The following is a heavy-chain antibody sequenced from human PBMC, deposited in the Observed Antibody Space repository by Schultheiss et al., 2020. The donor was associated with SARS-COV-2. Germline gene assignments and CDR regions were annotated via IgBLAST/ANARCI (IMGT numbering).Heavy chain of an antibody. CDR1: GFTFSSYG. V-gene: IGHV3-30*02. Sequence: GGSLRLSCAASGFTFSSYGMHWVRQAPGKGLEWVAVIWYDGSNKYYADSVKGRFTISRDNSKNTLYLQMNSLRAEDTAVYYCAKVGADSSGSYLDYWGQGTLVTVSS. D-gene: IGHD3-22*01. CDR2: IWYDGSNK. CDR3: AKVGADSSGSYLDY. J-gene: IGHJ4*02.